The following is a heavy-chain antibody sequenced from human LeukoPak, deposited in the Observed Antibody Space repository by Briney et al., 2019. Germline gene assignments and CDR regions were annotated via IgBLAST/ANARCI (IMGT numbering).Heavy chain of an antibody. J-gene: IGHJ4*02. Sequence: GGSLRLSCVASGFTLSSYWMSWVGQVPGKGVEWVANIKEDGSEKNYVDSVKGRFTISRDNAKNSLHLQMNSLRAEDTAVYYCAKGRGPTLLYWGQGTLVTVSS. CDR3: AKGRGPTLLY. D-gene: IGHD3-16*01. V-gene: IGHV3-7*01. CDR1: GFTLSSYW. CDR2: IKEDGSEK.